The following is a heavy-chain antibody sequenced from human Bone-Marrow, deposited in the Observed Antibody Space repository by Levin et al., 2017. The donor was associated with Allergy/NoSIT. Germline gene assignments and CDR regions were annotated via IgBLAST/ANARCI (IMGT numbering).Heavy chain of an antibody. D-gene: IGHD3-10*01. Sequence: GESLKISCAASEFTFSSDNMVWVRQAPGKGLEWLSDITPSSRTIHYADSVKGRFTISRDNAKKSLFLQMNSLRDEDTAVYYCARGSVYGLDVWGQGTTVIVSS. J-gene: IGHJ6*02. CDR3: ARGSVYGLDV. CDR2: ITPSSRTI. CDR1: EFTFSSDN. V-gene: IGHV3-48*02.